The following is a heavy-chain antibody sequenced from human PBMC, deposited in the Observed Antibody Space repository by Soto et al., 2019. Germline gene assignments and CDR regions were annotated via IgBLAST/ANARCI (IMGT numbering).Heavy chain of an antibody. CDR2: IYYSGST. CDR1: GGSITSSSYY. CDR3: MLGSGWKDFDY. J-gene: IGHJ4*02. D-gene: IGHD3-22*01. V-gene: IGHV4-39*01. Sequence: SETLSLTCIVSGGSITSSSYYWGWIRQPPGKGLEWIGNIYYSGSTYYNPSLKSRVTISVDTSKNQFSLKLSSVTAADTAVYYCMLGSGWKDFDYWGQGTLVTVSS.